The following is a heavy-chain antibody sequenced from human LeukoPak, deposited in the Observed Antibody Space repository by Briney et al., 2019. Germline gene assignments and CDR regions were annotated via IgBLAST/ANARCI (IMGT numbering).Heavy chain of an antibody. CDR1: GFAFSSYS. Sequence: GGSLRLSCAASGFAFSSYSMNWVRQAPGKGLEWVSSISSSSSYIYYADSVKGRFTISRDNAKNSLYLQMSSLRAEDTAVYYCARDSSIAAATPYYYGMDVWGQGTTVTVSS. CDR3: ARDSSIAAATPYYYGMDV. CDR2: ISSSSSYI. J-gene: IGHJ6*02. D-gene: IGHD6-13*01. V-gene: IGHV3-21*04.